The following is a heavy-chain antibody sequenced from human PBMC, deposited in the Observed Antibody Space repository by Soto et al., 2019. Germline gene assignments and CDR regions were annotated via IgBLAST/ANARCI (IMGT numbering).Heavy chain of an antibody. V-gene: IGHV1-69*13. Sequence: SVKVSCKASGGTFSSYAISWVRQSPGQGLEWMGGIIPIFGTANYAQKFQGRVTITADESTSTAYMELSSLRSEDTAVYYCARGCITMIVVGNDAFDIWGQGTMVTVSS. J-gene: IGHJ3*02. CDR2: IIPIFGTA. D-gene: IGHD3-22*01. CDR1: GGTFSSYA. CDR3: ARGCITMIVVGNDAFDI.